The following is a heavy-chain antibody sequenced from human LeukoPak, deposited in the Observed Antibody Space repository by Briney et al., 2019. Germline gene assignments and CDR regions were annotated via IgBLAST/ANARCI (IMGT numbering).Heavy chain of an antibody. Sequence: GGSLRPSCAASGFTFSSYSMNWVRQAPGKGLEWVSSISSSSSYICYADSVKGRFTISRDNAKNSLYLQMNSLRAEDTAVYYCARDRGAMVRGVIITWGQGTLVTVSS. D-gene: IGHD3-10*01. J-gene: IGHJ5*02. V-gene: IGHV3-21*01. CDR1: GFTFSSYS. CDR3: ARDRGAMVRGVIIT. CDR2: ISSSSSYI.